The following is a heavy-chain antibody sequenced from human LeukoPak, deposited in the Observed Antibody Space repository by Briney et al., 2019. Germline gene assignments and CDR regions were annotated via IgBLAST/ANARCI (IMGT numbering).Heavy chain of an antibody. J-gene: IGHJ5*02. V-gene: IGHV1-2*02. Sequence: ASVTVSCKASGYTFTDYYIHWVRQAPGQGLEWMGWINPNSGGTNYAQNFQGRVTMTRDTSISTAYMELSRLRSDDTAVYYCVRDDVSPWGQGTLVTVSS. CDR3: VRDDVSP. CDR1: GYTFTDYY. CDR2: INPNSGGT.